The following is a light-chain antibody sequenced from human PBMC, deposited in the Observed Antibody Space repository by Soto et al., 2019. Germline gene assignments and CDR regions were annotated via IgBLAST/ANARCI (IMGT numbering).Light chain of an antibody. Sequence: DIPVSQSPSSLSTSVGDRVTITCRASQSISSYLNWYQQKPGKAPKLLIYAASSLQSGVPSRFSGSGSGTDFTLTISCLQPEDFATYYCQQSYTGWTFGHGTNVDIK. CDR3: QQSYTGWT. J-gene: IGKJ1*01. CDR2: AAS. CDR1: QSISSY. V-gene: IGKV1-39*01.